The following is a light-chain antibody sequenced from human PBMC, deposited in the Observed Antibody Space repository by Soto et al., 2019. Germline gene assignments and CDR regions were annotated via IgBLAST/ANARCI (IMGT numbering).Light chain of an antibody. Sequence: DIQMTHSPSTLCGSLGGGVTITCLASQTISSWLAWYQQKPGKAPKLLIYKASTLKSGVPSRFSGSGSGTEFTLTISSLQPDDSATYFCQQYNSYSYTFGQGTKVDIK. CDR3: QQYNSYSYT. CDR2: KAS. CDR1: QTISSW. V-gene: IGKV1-5*03. J-gene: IGKJ2*01.